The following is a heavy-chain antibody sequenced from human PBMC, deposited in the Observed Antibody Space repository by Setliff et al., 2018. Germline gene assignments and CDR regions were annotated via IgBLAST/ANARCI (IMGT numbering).Heavy chain of an antibody. CDR3: ARHIAGYADGHYTATYSYYYMDV. Sequence: GESLKISCKGSGYTFTQKWIGWVRQMPGKGLEWMGVIYPGDSDIRYSPSFQGQVTISADKSINTAYLQWSSPKASDTATYYCARHIAGYADGHYTATYSYYYMDVWGQGTTVTVSS. V-gene: IGHV5-51*01. J-gene: IGHJ6*03. CDR2: IYPGDSDI. D-gene: IGHD4-17*01. CDR1: GYTFTQKW.